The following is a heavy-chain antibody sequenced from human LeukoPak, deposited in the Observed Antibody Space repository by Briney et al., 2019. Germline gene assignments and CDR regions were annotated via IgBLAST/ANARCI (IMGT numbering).Heavy chain of an antibody. CDR1: GFTFSSYS. Sequence: GGSLRLSCAASGFTFSSYSMNWVRQAPGKGLEWVSSISSSSSYIYYADSVKGRFTISRDNAKNSLYLQMNSLGAEDTAVYYCARAYYDFWSDYYPHDAFDIWGQGTMVTVSS. J-gene: IGHJ3*02. CDR2: ISSSSSYI. V-gene: IGHV3-21*01. CDR3: ARAYYDFWSDYYPHDAFDI. D-gene: IGHD3-3*01.